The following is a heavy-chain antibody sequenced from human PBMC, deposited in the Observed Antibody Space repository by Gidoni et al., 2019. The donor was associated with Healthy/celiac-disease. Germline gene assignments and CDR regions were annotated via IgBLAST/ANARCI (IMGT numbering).Heavy chain of an antibody. Sequence: QVQLVQSGAEAKKPGASVKVSCKASGDNRTGHYMHWVRQAPGQGLEWMGWINPNSCGTNYAQKFQGRVTMTRDTSISTAYMELSRLRSDDTAVYYCARDRTDDFWSGYYTHWFDPWGQGTLVTVSS. CDR2: INPNSCGT. CDR3: ARDRTDDFWSGYYTHWFDP. D-gene: IGHD3-3*01. V-gene: IGHV1-2*02. CDR1: GDNRTGHY. J-gene: IGHJ5*02.